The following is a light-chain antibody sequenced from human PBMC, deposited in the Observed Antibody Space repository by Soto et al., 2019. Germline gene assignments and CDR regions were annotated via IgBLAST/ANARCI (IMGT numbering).Light chain of an antibody. Sequence: IVLTQSPGTLSLSPGERATHSCRASQSVSSTFLAWFQQKPGRAPRLLIYGASTRATGIPDRFSGSGSGTDFTLTISRLEPEDFAVYYCQQYGGSPFSFGPGTKVDIK. J-gene: IGKJ3*01. CDR3: QQYGGSPFS. CDR2: GAS. CDR1: QSVSSTF. V-gene: IGKV3-20*01.